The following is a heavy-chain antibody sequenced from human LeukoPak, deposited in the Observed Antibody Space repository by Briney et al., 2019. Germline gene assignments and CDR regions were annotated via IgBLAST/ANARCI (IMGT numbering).Heavy chain of an antibody. CDR3: AKDSSGQSRFLEWLLYPAGAFDI. CDR1: GFTFSSYE. CDR2: ISSSGSTI. V-gene: IGHV3-48*03. J-gene: IGHJ3*02. Sequence: GGSLRLSCAASGFTFSSYEMNWVRQAPGKGLEWVSYISSSGSTIYYADSVKGRFTISRDNSKNTLYLQMNSLRAEDTAVYYCAKDSSGQSRFLEWLLYPAGAFDIWGQGTMVTVSS. D-gene: IGHD3-3*01.